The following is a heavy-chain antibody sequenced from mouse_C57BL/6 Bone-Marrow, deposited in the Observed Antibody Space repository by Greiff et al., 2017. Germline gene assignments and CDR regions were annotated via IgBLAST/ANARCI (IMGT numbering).Heavy chain of an antibody. CDR2: IDPSDSYT. CDR1: GYTFTSYW. J-gene: IGHJ2*01. V-gene: IGHV1-59*01. CDR3: ARRGGKNFDY. Sequence: VQLQQPGAELVRPGTSVKLSCKASGYTFTSYWMHWVKQRPGQGLEWIGVIDPSDSYTNYNQKFKGKATLTVDTSSSTAYMQLSSLTSEDSAVYYCARRGGKNFDYWGQGTTLTVSS.